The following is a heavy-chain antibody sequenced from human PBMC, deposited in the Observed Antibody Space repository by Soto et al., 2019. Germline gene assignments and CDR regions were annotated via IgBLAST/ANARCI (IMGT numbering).Heavy chain of an antibody. J-gene: IGHJ4*02. CDR2: IYWDDDK. D-gene: IGHD3-3*01. CDR1: GFSLTTSGVG. Sequence: QITLNESGPTQVKPRQTLTLTCTFSGFSLTTSGVGVGWIRQSPGKAPEWLALIYWDDDKRYSPSLKSRLTITKDTSKNQVLLTIADLDPADTATSYCAHRVLRTVFGLVTTTAIYFDFWGQGTPVAVSS. V-gene: IGHV2-5*02. CDR3: AHRVLRTVFGLVTTTAIYFDF.